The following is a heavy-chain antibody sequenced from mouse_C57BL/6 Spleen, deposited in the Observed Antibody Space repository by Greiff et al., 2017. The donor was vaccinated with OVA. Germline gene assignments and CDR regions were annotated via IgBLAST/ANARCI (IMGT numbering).Heavy chain of an antibody. CDR3: ARDDRYYGYLYYFDY. CDR1: GYTFTEYT. D-gene: IGHD2-2*01. Sequence: QVQLKQSGAELVKPGASVKLSCKASGYTFTEYTIHWVKQRSGQGLEWIGWFYPGSGSIKYNEKFKDKATLTADKSSSTVYMELSRLTSEDSAVYFDARDDRYYGYLYYFDYWGQGTTLTVSS. CDR2: FYPGSGSI. V-gene: IGHV1-62-2*01. J-gene: IGHJ2*01.